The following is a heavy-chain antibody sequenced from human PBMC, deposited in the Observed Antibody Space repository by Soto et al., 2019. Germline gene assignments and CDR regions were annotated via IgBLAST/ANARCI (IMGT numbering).Heavy chain of an antibody. CDR3: AGQRSPEGWFDP. V-gene: IGHV3-30*03. Sequence: PGGSLRLSCAASGFPFSRYEIHWVRQVPGRGLEWVALVSHDGSNKYYVDSVKGRFIISRDNSKNTVYLQMNSLRAEDTAVYYCAGQRSPEGWFDPWGQGTLVTVSS. D-gene: IGHD3-10*01. CDR1: GFPFSRYE. CDR2: VSHDGSNK. J-gene: IGHJ5*02.